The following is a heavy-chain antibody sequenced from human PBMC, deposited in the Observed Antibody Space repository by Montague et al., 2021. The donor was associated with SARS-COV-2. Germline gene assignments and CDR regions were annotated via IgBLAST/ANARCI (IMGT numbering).Heavy chain of an antibody. CDR3: ARARQDVVVPALGIGAYYYYYYMDA. D-gene: IGHD2-2*01. CDR2: INHSGST. Sequence: SETLSLTCAVYGGSFSGYYWSWIRQPPGKGLEWIGEINHSGSTNXNPSLKSRVTISVDTSKNQFSLKLGSVTAADTAVYYCARARQDVVVPALGIGAYYYYYYMDAWGKGTTVTVSS. V-gene: IGHV4-34*01. CDR1: GGSFSGYY. J-gene: IGHJ6*03.